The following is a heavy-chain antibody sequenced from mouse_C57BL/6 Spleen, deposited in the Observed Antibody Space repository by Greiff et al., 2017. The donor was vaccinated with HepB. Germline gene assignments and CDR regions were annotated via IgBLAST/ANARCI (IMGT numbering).Heavy chain of an antibody. J-gene: IGHJ4*01. CDR3: ARMELLRDAMDY. CDR1: GYTFTDYN. D-gene: IGHD1-1*01. V-gene: IGHV1-18*01. Sequence: EVQLQQSGPELVKPGASVKIPCKASGYTFTDYNMDWVKQSHGKSLEWIGDINPNNGGTIYNQKFKGKATLTVDKSSSTAYMELRSLTSEDTAVYYCARMELLRDAMDYWGQGTSVTVSS. CDR2: INPNNGGT.